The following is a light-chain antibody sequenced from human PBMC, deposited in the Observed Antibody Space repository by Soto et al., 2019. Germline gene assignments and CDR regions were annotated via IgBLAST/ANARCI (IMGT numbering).Light chain of an antibody. CDR2: AAS. V-gene: IGKV1-39*01. Sequence: DIQMTQSPSSLSASVGDRVTITCRASQSISNYLNWYQQKPGKAPKLLIYAASSLQSGVPSRFSGSGSGTDFTLTISSLQPEDFATYYCQQSYSTPRTFDQGTKVEIK. CDR1: QSISNY. CDR3: QQSYSTPRT. J-gene: IGKJ1*01.